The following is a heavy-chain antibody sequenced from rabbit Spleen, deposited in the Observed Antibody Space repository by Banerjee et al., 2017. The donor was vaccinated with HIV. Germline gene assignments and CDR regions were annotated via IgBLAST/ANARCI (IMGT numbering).Heavy chain of an antibody. CDR3: ARDGAGGSYFAL. CDR2: IYPDYGST. V-gene: IGHV1S47*01. J-gene: IGHJ4*01. D-gene: IGHD8-1*01. CDR1: GIDFSSYG. Sequence: QEQLVESGGGLVTLGGSLKLSCKASGIDFSSYGISWVRQAPGEGLEYIGYIYPDYGSTDYASWVNGRFTISLDNAQNTVFLQMTSLTAADTATYFCARDGAGGSYFALWGPGTLVTVS.